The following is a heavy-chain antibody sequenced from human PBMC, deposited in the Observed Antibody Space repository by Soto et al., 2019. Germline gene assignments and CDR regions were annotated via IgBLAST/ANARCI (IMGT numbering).Heavy chain of an antibody. CDR3: ARDQYNDITPDGFDI. CDR2: IYYSGST. CDR1: SSSINW. Sequence: SSSINWWSWVRQTPGKGLEWIGEIYYSGSTNYNPSLTSRVTMSIDKSKNQFFLNLTSVTAADTAVYYCARDQYNDITPDGFDIWGQGTMVTVSS. J-gene: IGHJ3*02. V-gene: IGHV4-4*02. D-gene: IGHD3-9*01.